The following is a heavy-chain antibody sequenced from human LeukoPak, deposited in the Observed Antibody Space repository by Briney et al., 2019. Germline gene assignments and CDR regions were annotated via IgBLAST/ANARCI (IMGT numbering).Heavy chain of an antibody. CDR2: ISAYNGKT. J-gene: IGHJ6*02. D-gene: IGHD5-12*01. Sequence: ASVKVSCKASGYTFTSYGISWVRQAPGQGLEWMGWISAYNGKTNYAQKLQGRVTLTTDTSTSTAYMELRSMRSHDTAVYYCARDQSGTLYYYYYYGMDVWGQGTTVTVSS. V-gene: IGHV1-18*01. CDR3: ARDQSGTLYYYYYYGMDV. CDR1: GYTFTSYG.